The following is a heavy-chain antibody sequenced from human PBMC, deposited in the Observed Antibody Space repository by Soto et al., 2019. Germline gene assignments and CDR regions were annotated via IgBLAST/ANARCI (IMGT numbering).Heavy chain of an antibody. CDR3: ARRCGGTLDY. D-gene: IGHD2-15*01. Sequence: QVQLQESGPGLVKPSETLSLTCTVSGGSISSYYWSWIRQPPGKGLEWIGHIYYSGSTNYNPSLKSRVTISVDTSTNRFSLKLSSVAAADTAVYYCARRCGGTLDYWGQGTLVTVSS. J-gene: IGHJ4*02. CDR1: GGSISSYY. V-gene: IGHV4-59*08. CDR2: IYYSGST.